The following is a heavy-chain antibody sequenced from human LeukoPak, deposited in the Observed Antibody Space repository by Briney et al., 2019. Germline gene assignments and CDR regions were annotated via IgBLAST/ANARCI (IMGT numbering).Heavy chain of an antibody. Sequence: GSLRLSCAGSGFPFSSYPISWVRQPPGKGLEWIGSIYYSGSTYYNPSLKSRVTISVDTSKNQFSLKLSSVTAADTAVYYCAREGVAQGYWGQGTLVTVSS. D-gene: IGHD5-12*01. J-gene: IGHJ4*02. CDR2: IYYSGST. V-gene: IGHV4-39*07. CDR1: GFPFSSYPI. CDR3: AREGVAQGY.